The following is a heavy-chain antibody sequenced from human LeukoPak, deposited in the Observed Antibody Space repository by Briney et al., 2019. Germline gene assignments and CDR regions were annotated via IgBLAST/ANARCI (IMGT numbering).Heavy chain of an antibody. J-gene: IGHJ2*01. V-gene: IGHV4-34*01. CDR1: GGSFSGYY. D-gene: IGHD1-26*01. CDR3: ASSGPYYWYFDL. Sequence: SETLSLTCAVYGGSFSGYYWSWIRQPPGKGLEWIGEINHSGSTNYNPSLKSRVTISVDRSKNQFSLKLSSVTAADTAVYYCASSGPYYWYFDLWGRGTLVTVSS. CDR2: INHSGST.